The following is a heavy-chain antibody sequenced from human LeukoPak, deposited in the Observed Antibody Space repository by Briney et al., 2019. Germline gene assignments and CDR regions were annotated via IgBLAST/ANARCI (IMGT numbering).Heavy chain of an antibody. Sequence: PSETLSLTCAVCGGSFSGYYWSWIRQPPGKGLEWIGEINHSGSTNYNPSLKSRVTISVDTSKNQFSLKLSSVTAADTAVYYCARQAVVPAAKRNWFDPWGQGTLVTVSS. CDR3: ARQAVVPAAKRNWFDP. V-gene: IGHV4-34*01. J-gene: IGHJ5*02. CDR1: GGSFSGYY. CDR2: INHSGST. D-gene: IGHD2-2*01.